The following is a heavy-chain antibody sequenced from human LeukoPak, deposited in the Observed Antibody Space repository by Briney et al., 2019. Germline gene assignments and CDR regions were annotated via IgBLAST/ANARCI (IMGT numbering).Heavy chain of an antibody. J-gene: IGHJ6*02. CDR1: GFTFSSYS. CDR2: ISSSSSYI. Sequence: GESLRPSCAASGFTFSSYSMNWVRQAPGKGLEWVSSISSSSSYIYYADSVKGRFTISRDNAKNSLYLQMNSLRAEDTAVYYCARRHDFYYYYGMDVWGQGTTVTVSS. D-gene: IGHD2-21*02. CDR3: ARRHDFYYYYGMDV. V-gene: IGHV3-21*01.